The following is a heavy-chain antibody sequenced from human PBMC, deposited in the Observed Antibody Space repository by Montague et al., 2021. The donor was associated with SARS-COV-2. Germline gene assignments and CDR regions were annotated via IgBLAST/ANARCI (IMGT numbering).Heavy chain of an antibody. J-gene: IGHJ3*02. CDR2: IYHSGTT. CDR1: GFSIGSGDY. Sequence: SETRSLTCTVSGFSIGSGDYWGWIRQPPGKGLEWIGSIYHSGTTYYNPSLHSRLTMSIDTSTNQFSLRLTSVTAADTAAFFCVRVKAGGLRNVFDIWGQGTRVTVSS. V-gene: IGHV4-38-2*02. CDR3: VRVKAGGLRNVFDI.